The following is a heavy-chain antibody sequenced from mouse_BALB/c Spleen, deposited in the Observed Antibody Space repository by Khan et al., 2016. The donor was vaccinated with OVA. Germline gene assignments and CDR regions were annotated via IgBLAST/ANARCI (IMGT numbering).Heavy chain of an antibody. CDR2: IWSDGST. V-gene: IGHV2-6-1*01. J-gene: IGHJ4*01. CDR1: GFSLTNYG. CDR3: ARQPYYHYYIMDY. Sequence: VQLKESGPGLVAPSQSLSITCTISGFSLTNYGVHWVRQPPGKGLEWLVVIWSDGSTTYNSDLKSRLSISEDNSKSQVFLKMNSLQIDDTAMYYCARQPYYHYYIMDYWGQGISVTVSS. D-gene: IGHD2-10*01.